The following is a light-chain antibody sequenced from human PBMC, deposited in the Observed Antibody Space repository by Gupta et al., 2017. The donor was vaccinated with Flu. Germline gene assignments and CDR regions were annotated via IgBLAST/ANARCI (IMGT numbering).Light chain of an antibody. J-gene: IGKJ2*01. V-gene: IGKV1-5*03. CDR2: KAS. CDR1: QIISTW. CDR3: QQYNSYPYT. Sequence: PPTLSASVGDRVPITCRASQIISTWLAWYQQKPGKAPKLLIYKASSLESGVPSRFSGSGSGTEFTLTISSLQPDDFATYYCQQYNSYPYTFGQGTKLEIK.